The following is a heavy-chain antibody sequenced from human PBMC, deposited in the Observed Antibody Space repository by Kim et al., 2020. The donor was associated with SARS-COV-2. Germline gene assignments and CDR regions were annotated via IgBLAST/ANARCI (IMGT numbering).Heavy chain of an antibody. CDR2: INHSGST. V-gene: IGHV4-34*01. CDR1: SGSFSGYY. J-gene: IGHJ2*01. CDR3: AREGSTTTVHFDL. Sequence: SETLSLTCAVYSGSFSGYYWSWIRQPPGKGLEWIGEINHSGSTNYNPSLKSRVTISVDTSKNQFSLKLSSVTAAHTAVYYCAREGSTTTVHFDLWGRGTLVTVSS. D-gene: IGHD4-4*01.